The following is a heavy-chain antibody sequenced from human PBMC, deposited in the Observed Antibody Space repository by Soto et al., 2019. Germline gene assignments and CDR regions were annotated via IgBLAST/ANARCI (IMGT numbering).Heavy chain of an antibody. CDR3: ARIGKSLDV. V-gene: IGHV4-39*07. CDR1: GDSISTSNYY. J-gene: IGHJ6*02. CDR2: LFYSGGT. Sequence: SETLSLTCSVSGDSISTSNYYWGWIRQPPGKGLEWIGHLFYSGGTYYNPSLKSRVSISVDTSKNEFSLKLTSITAADTAVYYCARIGKSLDVWGQGTTVTVSS.